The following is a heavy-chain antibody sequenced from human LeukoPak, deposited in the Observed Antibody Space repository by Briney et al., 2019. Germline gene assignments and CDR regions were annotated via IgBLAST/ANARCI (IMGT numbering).Heavy chain of an antibody. CDR3: ARQAPYDNNDY. D-gene: IGHD1/OR15-1a*01. J-gene: IGHJ4*02. Sequence: GESLKISCKGSGYTFTKYWIAWVRQMPGKGLEWMGIIYPGDSDARYSPSFQGQVTISADKSISTAYLQWSSLRASDTAMYYCARQAPYDNNDYWGQGTLVTVSS. CDR1: GYTFTKYW. CDR2: IYPGDSDA. V-gene: IGHV5-51*01.